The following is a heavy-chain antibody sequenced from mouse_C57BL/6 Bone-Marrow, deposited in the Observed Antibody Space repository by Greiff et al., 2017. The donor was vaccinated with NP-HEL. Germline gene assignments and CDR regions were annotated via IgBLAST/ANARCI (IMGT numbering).Heavy chain of an antibody. V-gene: IGHV3-6*01. CDR2: ISYDGSN. CDR3: ARDRRTRDAMDY. CDR1: GYSITSGYY. Sequence: DVQLQESGPGLVKPSQSLSLTCSVTGYSITSGYYWNWIRQFPGNKLEWMGYISYDGSNNYNPSLKNRISITRDTSKNQFFLKLNSVTTEDTATYYCARDRRTRDAMDYWGQGTSVTVSS. J-gene: IGHJ4*01.